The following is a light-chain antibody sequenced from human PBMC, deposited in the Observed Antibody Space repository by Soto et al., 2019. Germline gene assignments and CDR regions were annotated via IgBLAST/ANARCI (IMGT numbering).Light chain of an antibody. Sequence: QSVLTQPPSASGSPGQSVTISCTGTPSDVGGSNSVSWYQQHPGKAPNLMIYDVTKRPSGVPDRFSGSKSGNTASLTISGLQAEDEVDYYCCSYAGGYIFVFGTGTKLTVL. CDR3: CSYAGGYIFV. V-gene: IGLV2-11*01. CDR2: DVT. J-gene: IGLJ1*01. CDR1: PSDVGGSNS.